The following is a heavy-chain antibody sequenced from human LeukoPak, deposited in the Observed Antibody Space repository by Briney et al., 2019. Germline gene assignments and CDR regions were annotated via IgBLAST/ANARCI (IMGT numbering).Heavy chain of an antibody. CDR1: GGSISSSSYY. D-gene: IGHD1-26*01. J-gene: IGHJ5*02. Sequence: PSETLSLTCTVSGGSISSSSYYWGWIRQPPGKGLEWIGSIYYSGSTYYNPSLKSRVTMSVDTSKNQFSLKLSSVTAADTAVYYCARTELLWRNWFDPWGQGTLVTVSS. V-gene: IGHV4-39*07. CDR3: ARTELLWRNWFDP. CDR2: IYYSGST.